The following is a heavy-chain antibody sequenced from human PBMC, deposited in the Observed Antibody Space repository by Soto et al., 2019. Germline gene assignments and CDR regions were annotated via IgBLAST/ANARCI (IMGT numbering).Heavy chain of an antibody. CDR3: ARQEDVTGTVDYSYGY. D-gene: IGHD1-20*01. V-gene: IGHV5-51*01. CDR2: IYPDQSRA. Sequence: GESLKISCKGSGYRFSTFWIGWVRQMPGKGLEWVAIIYPDQSRAMYSPAFQGQVTISVDKSISTAYLQWNSLKASDTAMYYCARQEDVTGTVDYSYGYWGQGTLVTVSS. CDR1: GYRFSTFW. J-gene: IGHJ4*02.